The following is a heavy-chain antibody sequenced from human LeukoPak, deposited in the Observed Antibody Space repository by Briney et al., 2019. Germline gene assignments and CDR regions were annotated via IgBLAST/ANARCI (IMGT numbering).Heavy chain of an antibody. CDR1: GFTFSGSA. Sequence: QAGGSLRLSCAASGFTFSGSAVNWVRQASGKGLEWVGRVRSKPNSYATTYAVSVKGRFTISRDDSKNTAYLQMNTLKTEDTAVYYCTTSGDYGDYVSDYWGQGTLVTVSS. J-gene: IGHJ4*02. D-gene: IGHD4-17*01. CDR2: VRSKPNSYAT. V-gene: IGHV3-73*01. CDR3: TTSGDYGDYVSDY.